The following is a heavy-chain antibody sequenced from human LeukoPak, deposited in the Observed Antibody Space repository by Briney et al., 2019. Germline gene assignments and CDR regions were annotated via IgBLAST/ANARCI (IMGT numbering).Heavy chain of an antibody. Sequence: GRSLRLSCAASGFTFSSYAMHWVRQAPGKGLEWVAAISYDGSNKYYADSVKGRFTISRDNSKNTLYLQMNSLRAEDTAVYYCARERYCSSTSCPSSKYYFDYWGQGTLVTVSS. CDR2: ISYDGSNK. CDR3: ARERYCSSTSCPSSKYYFDY. CDR1: GFTFSSYA. D-gene: IGHD2-2*01. V-gene: IGHV3-30-3*01. J-gene: IGHJ4*02.